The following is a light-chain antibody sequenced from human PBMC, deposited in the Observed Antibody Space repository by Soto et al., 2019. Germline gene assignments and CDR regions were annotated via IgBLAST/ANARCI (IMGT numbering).Light chain of an antibody. CDR3: QQYGSSPFT. J-gene: IGKJ3*01. CDR1: QSVSSSY. V-gene: IGKV3-20*01. CDR2: GAS. Sequence: EIVLTQSPGTLSVSPGERATLSCRASQSVSSSYLAWYQQKPGQAPRLLIYGASSRATGIPDRFSGSGSGTDFTLTISRLEPEDFAVYYCQQYGSSPFTFGPGIKVDIK.